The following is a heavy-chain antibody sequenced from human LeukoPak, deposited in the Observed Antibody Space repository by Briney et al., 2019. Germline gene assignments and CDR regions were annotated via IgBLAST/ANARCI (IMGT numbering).Heavy chain of an antibody. CDR2: INPSGGST. V-gene: IGHV1-46*01. CDR3: ARDHNPAASSPPYYFDY. CDR1: GYTFTSYY. J-gene: IGHJ4*02. Sequence: AASVKVSCEASGYTFTSYYMHWVRQAPGQGLEWMGIINPSGGSTSYAQKFQGRVTMTRDTSTSTVYMELSSLRSEDTAVYYCARDHNPAASSPPYYFDYWGQGTLVTVSS. D-gene: IGHD6-13*01.